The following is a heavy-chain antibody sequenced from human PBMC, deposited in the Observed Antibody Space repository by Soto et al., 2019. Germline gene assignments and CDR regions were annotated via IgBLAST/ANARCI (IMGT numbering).Heavy chain of an antibody. CDR3: AKDSTVTTSLYFYYYGFDV. J-gene: IGHJ6*01. CDR2: VSGRGGRT. D-gene: IGHD4-17*01. V-gene: IGHV3-23*01. CDR1: GFTFNHYA. Sequence: VQLLESGGGLVQPGGSLRLACTASGFTFNHYAMSWVRQAPGKGLEWVSAVSGRGGRTKYADSVKGRFIISRDNSNSTLYVQMDSLRCDDTAVYYCAKDSTVTTSLYFYYYGFDVWGQGTTVTVSS.